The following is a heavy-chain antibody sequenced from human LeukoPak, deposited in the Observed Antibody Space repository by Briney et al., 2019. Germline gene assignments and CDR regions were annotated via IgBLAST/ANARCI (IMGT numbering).Heavy chain of an antibody. V-gene: IGHV1-18*01. CDR1: GYTFTSYG. Sequence: ASVKVSCKASGYTFTSYGISWVRQAPGQGLEWMGWISAHNSNTNYAQKLQGRVTMTTDTSTSTAYMELRSLRSDDTAVYYCARDHGVTILGVVIPDYWGQGTLVTVSS. D-gene: IGHD3-3*01. CDR2: ISAHNSNT. J-gene: IGHJ4*02. CDR3: ARDHGVTILGVVIPDY.